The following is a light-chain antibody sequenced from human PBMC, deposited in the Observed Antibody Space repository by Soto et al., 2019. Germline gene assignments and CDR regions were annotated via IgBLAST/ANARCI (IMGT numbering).Light chain of an antibody. CDR3: QQYNNWPYT. CDR1: QSVSSD. J-gene: IGKJ2*01. CDR2: LAS. Sequence: EIIMTQSPATLSGSPGERATLACRASQSVSSDLAWYRQKPGQAPRLLIYLASTRATDIPARFSGSGSGTEFTLTISSLQSEDFAVYYCQQYNNWPYTFGQGTKLEIK. V-gene: IGKV3-15*01.